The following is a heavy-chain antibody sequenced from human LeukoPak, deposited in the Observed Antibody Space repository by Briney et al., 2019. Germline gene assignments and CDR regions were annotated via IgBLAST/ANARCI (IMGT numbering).Heavy chain of an antibody. Sequence: ASVKVSCKASGYTFTSYYMHWVRQAPGQGLEWMGIINPSGGSTSYAQKFQGRVTMTRDTSTSTVYMELSSLRSEDTAVYYCARARSSVTTVTTPGYWGQGTRVTVSS. D-gene: IGHD4-17*01. CDR2: INPSGGST. V-gene: IGHV1-46*01. CDR1: GYTFTSYY. J-gene: IGHJ4*02. CDR3: ARARSSVTTVTTPGY.